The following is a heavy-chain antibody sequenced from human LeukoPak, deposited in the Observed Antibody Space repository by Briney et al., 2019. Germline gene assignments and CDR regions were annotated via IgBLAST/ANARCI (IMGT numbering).Heavy chain of an antibody. V-gene: IGHV3-23*01. CDR1: GFTFSSYA. D-gene: IGHD3-10*01. Sequence: PGGSLRLSCAASGFTFSSYAMSWVRQAPGKGLEWVSAISGSGGSTYYADSVKGRFTISRDNSKNTLYLQMNSLRAEDTAVYYCAKVSGRGGVLLWFGDGDYFDYWGQGTLVTVSS. CDR3: AKVSGRGGVLLWFGDGDYFDY. J-gene: IGHJ4*02. CDR2: ISGSGGST.